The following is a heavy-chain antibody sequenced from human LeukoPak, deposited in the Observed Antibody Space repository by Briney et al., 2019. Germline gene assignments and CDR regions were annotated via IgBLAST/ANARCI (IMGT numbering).Heavy chain of an antibody. CDR2: IYYSGST. CDR3: AREAVAGGYYYYYMDV. J-gene: IGHJ6*03. D-gene: IGHD6-19*01. CDR1: GGSISSGSYY. Sequence: PSETLSLTCTVSGGSISSGSYYWSWIRQPPGKGLEWIGYIYYSGSTNYNPSLKSRVTISVDTSKNQFSLKLSSVTAADTAVYYCAREAVAGGYYYYYMDVWGKGTTVTISS. V-gene: IGHV4-61*01.